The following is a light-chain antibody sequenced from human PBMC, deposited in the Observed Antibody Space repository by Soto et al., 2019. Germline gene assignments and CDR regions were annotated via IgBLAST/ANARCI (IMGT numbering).Light chain of an antibody. CDR3: QQFSSSPLT. V-gene: IGKV3-20*01. CDR1: QSVSSSY. J-gene: IGKJ4*01. CDR2: GAS. Sequence: EIVLTQSPCTLPLSPGEIATLSCRASQSVSSSYLAWYQQKPGQAPRLLIYGASSRATGIPERFSGGGSGTDFTLTISRLEPEDFEVYYCQQFSSSPLTFGGGTKVDIK.